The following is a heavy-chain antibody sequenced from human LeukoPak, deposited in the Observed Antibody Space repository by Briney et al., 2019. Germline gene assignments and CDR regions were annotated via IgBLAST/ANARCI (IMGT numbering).Heavy chain of an antibody. V-gene: IGHV3-49*04. Sequence: GGSLRLSCAASGFTVSSKHMSWVRQAPGKGLEWVGFIRSKAYGGTTEYAASVKGRFTISRDDSKSIAYLQMNSLKTEDTAVYYCTREVGGTSGYWGQGTLVTVSS. CDR3: TREVGGTSGY. CDR1: GFTVSSKH. D-gene: IGHD1-26*01. CDR2: IRSKAYGGTT. J-gene: IGHJ4*02.